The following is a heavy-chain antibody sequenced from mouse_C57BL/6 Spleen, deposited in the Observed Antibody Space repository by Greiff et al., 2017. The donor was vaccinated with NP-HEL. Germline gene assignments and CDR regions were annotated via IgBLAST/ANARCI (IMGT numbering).Heavy chain of an antibody. CDR1: GFTFSNYW. CDR2: IRLKSDNNAT. Sequence: EVKLEESGGGLVQPGGSMKLSCVASGFTFSNYWMNWVRQSPEKGLEWVAQIRLKSDNNATHYAESVKGRFTISRDDSKSSVYLQMNNLRAADNGIYYCKSTMVTTRYCDVWGTGTTVTVSS. D-gene: IGHD2-1*01. V-gene: IGHV6-3*01. J-gene: IGHJ1*03. CDR3: KSTMVTTRYCDV.